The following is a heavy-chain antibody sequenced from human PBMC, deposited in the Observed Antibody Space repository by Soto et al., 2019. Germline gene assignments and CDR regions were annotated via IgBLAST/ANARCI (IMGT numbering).Heavy chain of an antibody. D-gene: IGHD6-6*01. V-gene: IGHV4-34*01. CDR3: ARGRMEYSSSSLDY. J-gene: IGHJ4*02. CDR1: GGSFSAYY. CDR2: INHSGST. Sequence: SETLSLTCAVYGGSFSAYYWSWIRQPPGKGLEWIGEINHSGSTNYNPSLKSRVTISVDTSKNQFSLKLSSVTAADTAVYYCARGRMEYSSSSLDYWGQGTPVTVSS.